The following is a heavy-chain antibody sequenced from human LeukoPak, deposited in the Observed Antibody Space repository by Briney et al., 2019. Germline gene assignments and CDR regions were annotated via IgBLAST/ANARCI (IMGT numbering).Heavy chain of an antibody. CDR3: ARRIAAAGTGWFDP. V-gene: IGHV4-39*01. CDR2: IYYSGST. J-gene: IGHJ5*02. CDR1: GGSISSSSFY. D-gene: IGHD6-13*01. Sequence: SETLSLTCTVSGGSISSSSFYWGWIRQPPGKGLEWIGNIYYSGSTYYNPSLKSRVTISLDTSKNQFSLKLSSVTAADTAVYYCARRIAAAGTGWFDPWGQGTLVTVSS.